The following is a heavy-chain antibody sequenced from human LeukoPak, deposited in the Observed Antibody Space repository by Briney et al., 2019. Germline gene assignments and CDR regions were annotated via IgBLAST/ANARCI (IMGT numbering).Heavy chain of an antibody. CDR2: IYTSGST. D-gene: IGHD2-8*01. CDR3: ARDMLVDAFDI. V-gene: IGHV4-4*07. Sequence: SETLSLTRIVSVGSLISYFWSWIRPPAGRGVEWLGRIYTSGSTNYDPSLKSRVSMSVDTSKNQFSLQLSSVTAADTAVYYCARDMLVDAFDIWGQGTMVTVSS. CDR1: VGSLISYF. J-gene: IGHJ3*02.